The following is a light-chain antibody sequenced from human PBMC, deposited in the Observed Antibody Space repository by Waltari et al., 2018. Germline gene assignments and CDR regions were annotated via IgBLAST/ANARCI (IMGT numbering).Light chain of an antibody. CDR1: ALPKQH. V-gene: IGLV3-25*03. CDR3: QSADSSGTYWE. Sequence: SSELTQPPSVSVSPGQTARISCSRAALPKQHGYWYQQKPGQAPMLVIDRDTERPSGIPERFSGFSSGTTVTLTISGVQAEDEADYYCQSADSSGTYWEFGGGTKLTVL. CDR2: RDT. J-gene: IGLJ3*02.